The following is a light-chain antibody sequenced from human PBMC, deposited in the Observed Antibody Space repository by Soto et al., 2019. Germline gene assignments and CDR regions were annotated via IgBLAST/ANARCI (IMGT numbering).Light chain of an antibody. CDR2: LEGSGSY. J-gene: IGLJ3*02. Sequence: QLELTQSSSASASLGSSVKFTCTLSSGHSSYIIAWHQQQPGKAPRYLMKLEGSGSYNKGSGVPDRFSGSSSGADRYLTISNLQFEDEADYYCETWDSNSWVFGGGTKLTVL. CDR3: ETWDSNSWV. V-gene: IGLV4-60*02. CDR1: SGHSSYI.